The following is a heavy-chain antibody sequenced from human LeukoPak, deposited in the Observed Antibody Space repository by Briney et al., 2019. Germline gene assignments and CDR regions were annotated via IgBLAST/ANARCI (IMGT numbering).Heavy chain of an antibody. V-gene: IGHV3-23*01. CDR2: ISSSGGST. Sequence: PGGSLRLSCAASGFTFSTYAMSWVRQAPGKGLEWVSAISSSGGSTYYADSVKGRFTISRDNSKNTLYLQMNSLRAEDTAVYYCAKHCGYSSSWYKLGFDYWGQGTLVTVSS. CDR3: AKHCGYSSSWYKLGFDY. D-gene: IGHD6-13*01. J-gene: IGHJ4*02. CDR1: GFTFSTYA.